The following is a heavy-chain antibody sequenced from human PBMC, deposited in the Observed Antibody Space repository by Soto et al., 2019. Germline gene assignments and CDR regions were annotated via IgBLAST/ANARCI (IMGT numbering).Heavy chain of an antibody. CDR3: ARYYYDGSGYYYTDY. V-gene: IGHV4-34*12. CDR2: IIHTGRT. CDR1: GGSFSGYN. Sequence: SETLSLTCAVFGGSFSGYNWNWIRQPPGKGLEWMGEIIHTGRTDYNPSLKSRVTISVDTSKNQFSLRLSSVTAADTAVYYCARYYYDGSGYYYTDYWGQGTLVTVSS. D-gene: IGHD3-22*01. J-gene: IGHJ4*02.